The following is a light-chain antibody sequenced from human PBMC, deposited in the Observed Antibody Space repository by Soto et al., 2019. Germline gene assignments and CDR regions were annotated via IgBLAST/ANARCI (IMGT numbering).Light chain of an antibody. CDR2: GIS. CDR3: QQYGNSPLT. J-gene: IGKJ4*01. Sequence: EIVLTQSPGTLSLSPGERATLSCRASQSVRNNYFAWYQQKPGQAPRLLIYGISSRATGIPERVIGSGSGTDFTLTITRLEPEDFAVYYCQQYGNSPLTCGGGTKVEIK. V-gene: IGKV3-20*01. CDR1: QSVRNNY.